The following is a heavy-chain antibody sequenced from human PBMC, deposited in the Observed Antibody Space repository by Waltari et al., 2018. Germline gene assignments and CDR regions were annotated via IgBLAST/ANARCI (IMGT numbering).Heavy chain of an antibody. D-gene: IGHD2-2*01. CDR3: ARHVVPAVSYYYMDV. J-gene: IGHJ6*03. V-gene: IGHV5-51*01. CDR2: IYPGDSDT. Sequence: EVQLVQSGAEVKKPGESLKISCKGSGYSFTSYWIGWVRQMPGKGLEWMGIIYPGDSDTIYSPSFHGQVTSSADKSISTAYLQWSSLKASDTAMYYCARHVVPAVSYYYMDVLGKGTTVTVS. CDR1: GYSFTSYW.